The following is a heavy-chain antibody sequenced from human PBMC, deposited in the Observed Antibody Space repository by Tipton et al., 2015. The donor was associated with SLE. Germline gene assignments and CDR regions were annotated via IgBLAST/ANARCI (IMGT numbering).Heavy chain of an antibody. CDR2: ISHSGNA. CDR3: ARARAGDHYFDY. V-gene: IGHV4-38-2*01. CDR1: GYSISSGHY. J-gene: IGHJ4*02. D-gene: IGHD3-16*01. Sequence: TLSLTCAVSGYSISSGHYWGWIRQTPGEGLEWLGSISHSGNAYYNPSLKSRVTISVETSKNQSSLNPSSVTAADAAVYYCARARAGDHYFDYWGQGTLVTVSS.